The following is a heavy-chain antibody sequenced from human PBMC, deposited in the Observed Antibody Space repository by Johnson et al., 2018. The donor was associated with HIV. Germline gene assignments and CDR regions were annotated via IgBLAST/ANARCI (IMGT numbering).Heavy chain of an antibody. CDR2: IWYEGRNK. V-gene: IGHV3-30*02. CDR3: ARAGRPYDFWSGYYSGDAFDI. Sequence: QVQLVESGGGVVQPGGSLRLSCAASGFTFRSYGMHWVRQAPGKGLEGVAFIWYEGRNKYYADSVKGRFTICRDNSKNTLYLQMNSLRAEDTAVYYCARAGRPYDFWSGYYSGDAFDIWGQGTMVTVSS. J-gene: IGHJ3*02. D-gene: IGHD3-3*01. CDR1: GFTFRSYG.